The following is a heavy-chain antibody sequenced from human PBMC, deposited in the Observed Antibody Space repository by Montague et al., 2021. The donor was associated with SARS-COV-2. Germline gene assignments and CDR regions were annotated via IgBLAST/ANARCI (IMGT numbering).Heavy chain of an antibody. CDR1: GGSISSSNW. J-gene: IGHJ6*02. D-gene: IGHD6-19*01. V-gene: IGHV4-4*02. CDR2: IYHSGST. CDR3: ARESSGCFFRLSSRYGMDC. Sequence: SETLSLTCAVSGGSISSSNWWSLVLRPPGQGLEWIGEIYHSGSTNYNPSLKSRVTISVDKSKNQFSLKLSSVTAADTAVYYCARESSGCFFRLSSRYGMDCWGQGTAVTVSS.